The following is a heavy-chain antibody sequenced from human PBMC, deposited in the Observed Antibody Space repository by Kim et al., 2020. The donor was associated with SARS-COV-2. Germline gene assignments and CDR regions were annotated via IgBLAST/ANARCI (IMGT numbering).Heavy chain of an antibody. CDR3: AKRMLSSSGNYYFDY. V-gene: IGHV3-23*01. D-gene: IGHD3-22*01. Sequence: DTGKGRITISRDKSKNTLYLQMNSLRAEDTAVYYCAKRMLSSSGNYYFDYWGQGTLVTVSS. J-gene: IGHJ4*02.